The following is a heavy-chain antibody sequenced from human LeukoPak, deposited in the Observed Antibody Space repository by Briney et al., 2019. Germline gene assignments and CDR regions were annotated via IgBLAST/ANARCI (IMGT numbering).Heavy chain of an antibody. CDR3: ANGTPNYYDSSGPGDY. V-gene: IGHV1-2*02. J-gene: IGHJ4*02. D-gene: IGHD3-22*01. CDR1: GYTFTGYY. Sequence: ASVKVSCKASGYTFTGYYMHWVRQAPGQELEWMGWINPNSGGTNYAQKFQGRVTMTRDTSISTAYMELSRLRSDDTAVYYCANGTPNYYDSSGPGDYWGQGTLVTVSS. CDR2: INPNSGGT.